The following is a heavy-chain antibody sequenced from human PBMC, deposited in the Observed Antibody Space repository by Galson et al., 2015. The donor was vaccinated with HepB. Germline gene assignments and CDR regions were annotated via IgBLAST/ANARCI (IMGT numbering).Heavy chain of an antibody. CDR3: AKDGMNPTLYYYYYYMDV. V-gene: IGHV3-23*01. CDR2: ISGSGGST. CDR1: GFTFSSYA. J-gene: IGHJ6*03. D-gene: IGHD1-14*01. Sequence: SLRLSCAASGFTFSSYAMSWVRQAPGKGLEWVSAISGSGGSTYYADSVKGRFTISRDNSKNTLYLQMNSLRAEDTAVYYCAKDGMNPTLYYYYYYMDVWGKGTTVTVSS.